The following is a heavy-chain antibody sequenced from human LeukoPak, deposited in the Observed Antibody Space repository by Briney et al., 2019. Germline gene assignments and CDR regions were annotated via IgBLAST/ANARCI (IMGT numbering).Heavy chain of an antibody. CDR1: GGSFSGYY. V-gene: IGHV4-4*07. D-gene: IGHD1-14*01. CDR3: ARDFGNSDAFDI. CDR2: IYTSGST. Sequence: SETLSLTCAVHGGSFSGYYWSWIRQPAGKGLEWIGRIYTSGSTNYNPSLKSRVTMSVDTSKNQFSLKLSSVTAADTAVYYCARDFGNSDAFDIWGQGTMVTVSS. J-gene: IGHJ3*02.